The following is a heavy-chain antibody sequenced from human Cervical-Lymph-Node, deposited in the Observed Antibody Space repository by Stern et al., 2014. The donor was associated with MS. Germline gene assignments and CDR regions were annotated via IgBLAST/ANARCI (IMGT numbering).Heavy chain of an antibody. Sequence: QVQLVQSGAGVKKPGSSVKVTCKTFGGHFSYFAITWVRQAPGPGLAWIGVINPRIETAHLSKHFKGRPTLTAEKATSTDYMKLTSLTSDDSAVYCCARDDPSHDNSGHPHFDVWGQGTMLTVSS. V-gene: IGHV1-69*06. CDR2: INPRIETA. CDR1: GGHFSYFA. CDR3: ARDDPSHDNSGHPHFDV. D-gene: IGHD3-22*01. J-gene: IGHJ3*01.